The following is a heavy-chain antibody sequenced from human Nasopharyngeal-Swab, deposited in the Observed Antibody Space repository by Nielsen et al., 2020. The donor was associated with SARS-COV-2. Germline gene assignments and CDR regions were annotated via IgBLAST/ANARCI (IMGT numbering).Heavy chain of an antibody. D-gene: IGHD3-3*01. J-gene: IGHJ5*02. Sequence: WIRQPPGKGLEWIGSIYYSGSTYYNPSLKSRATISVDTSKNQFSPKLSSVTAADTAVYYCASSPFRITIFGVVIGNWFDPWGQGTLVTVSS. CDR2: IYYSGST. V-gene: IGHV4-39*01. CDR3: ASSPFRITIFGVVIGNWFDP.